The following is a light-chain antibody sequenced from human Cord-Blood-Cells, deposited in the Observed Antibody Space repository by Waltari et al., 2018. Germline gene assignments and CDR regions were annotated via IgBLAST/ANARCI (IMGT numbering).Light chain of an antibody. Sequence: DIQMTQSPSSLSASVGDRVTITCRASQSISSYLNWYQQKPGKAPKLLIYAASSLQSGVPSRFSGSGSGTDFTLTISSLQPEDFATYYGQQSYSTPLPFGQGTKVEIK. CDR3: QQSYSTPLP. CDR2: AAS. CDR1: QSISSY. V-gene: IGKV1-39*01. J-gene: IGKJ1*01.